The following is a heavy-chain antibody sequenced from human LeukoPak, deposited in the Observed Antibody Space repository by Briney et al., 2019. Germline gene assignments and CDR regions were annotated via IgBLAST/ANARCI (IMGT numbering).Heavy chain of an antibody. V-gene: IGHV4-34*01. J-gene: IGHJ4*02. CDR3: ASIGSGSDY. D-gene: IGHD2-15*01. Sequence: PSETLSLTCAVYGGSFSGYYWSWIRQPPGKGLEWIGEINHSGSTNYNPSLKSRVTISVDTSKNQFSLKLSSVTAADTAVYYCASIGSGSDYWGQGTLVTVSS. CDR1: GGSFSGYY. CDR2: INHSGST.